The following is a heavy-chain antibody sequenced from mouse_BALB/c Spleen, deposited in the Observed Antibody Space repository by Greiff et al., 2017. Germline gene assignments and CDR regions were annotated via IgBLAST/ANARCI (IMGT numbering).Heavy chain of an antibody. V-gene: IGHV5-9-3*01. CDR1: GFTFSSYA. CDR3: ASGDWYFDV. Sequence: EVQVVESGGGLVKPGGSLKLSCAASGFTFSSYAMSWVRQTPEKRLEWVATISSGGSYTYYPDSVKGRFTISRDNAKNTLYLQMSSLRSEDTAMYYCASGDWYFDVWGAGTTVTVSS. CDR2: ISSGGSYT. J-gene: IGHJ1*01.